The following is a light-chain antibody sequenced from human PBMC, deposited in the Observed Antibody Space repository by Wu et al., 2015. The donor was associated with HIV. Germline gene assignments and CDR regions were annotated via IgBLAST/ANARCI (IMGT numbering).Light chain of an antibody. CDR1: QSVSSN. CDR2: GAS. Sequence: EIVMTQSPATLSVSPGERATLSCRASQSVSSNLAWYQQKPGQAPRLLIYGASTRATGIPARFSGSGSGTELTLTISSLQSEDFAVYYCQQYNNWPRGFGQGTKLEIK. CDR3: QQYNNWPRG. V-gene: IGKV3-15*01. J-gene: IGKJ2*03.